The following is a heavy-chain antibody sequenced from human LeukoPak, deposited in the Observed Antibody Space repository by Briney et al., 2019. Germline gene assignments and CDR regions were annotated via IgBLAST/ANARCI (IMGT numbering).Heavy chain of an antibody. V-gene: IGHV1-18*01. CDR1: GYTFTSYG. CDR2: ISAYNSNT. Sequence: ASVKVSCKASGYTFTSYGISWVRQAPGQGLEWMGWISAYNSNTNYAQKLQGRVTMTTDTSTSTAYMELRSLRSDDTAVYYCTRVEGEPHGGYVGYWGQGTLVTVSS. D-gene: IGHD3-16*01. CDR3: TRVEGEPHGGYVGY. J-gene: IGHJ4*02.